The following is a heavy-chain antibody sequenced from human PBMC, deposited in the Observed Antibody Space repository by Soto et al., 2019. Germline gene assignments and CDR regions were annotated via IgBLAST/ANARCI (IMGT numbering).Heavy chain of an antibody. D-gene: IGHD2-21*01. V-gene: IGHV3-30*18. J-gene: IGHJ5*02. Sequence: AGGSLRLSCAASGCTLSTFGIHWVRQAPGKGLEWVALVSYDESHVYYADSEKGRFAISRDISKNTVYLQMDSLRSEDTAIYYCVKGSVWTWFDPWGQGILVTVSS. CDR1: GCTLSTFG. CDR2: VSYDESHV. CDR3: VKGSVWTWFDP.